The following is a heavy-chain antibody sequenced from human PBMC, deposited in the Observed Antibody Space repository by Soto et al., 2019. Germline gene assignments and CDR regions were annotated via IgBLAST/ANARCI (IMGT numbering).Heavy chain of an antibody. J-gene: IGHJ4*02. Sequence: GASVKVSCKASGYTFTSYYMHWVRQAPGQGLEWMGIINPSGGTTSYAQKFQGRVTMTRDTSTSTVYMELSSLRSEDTAVYYCAKGLSSTGYYSPWGQGTLVTVSS. D-gene: IGHD3-22*01. CDR3: AKGLSSTGYYSP. CDR1: GYTFTSYY. CDR2: INPSGGTT. V-gene: IGHV1-46*01.